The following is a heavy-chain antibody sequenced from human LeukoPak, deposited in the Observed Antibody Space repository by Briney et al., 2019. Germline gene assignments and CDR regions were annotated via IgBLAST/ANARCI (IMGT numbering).Heavy chain of an antibody. V-gene: IGHV3-74*01. J-gene: IGHJ6*04. CDR3: ARDRFYIPDV. Sequence: PGGSLRLSCAASGFSFSTSWMHWVRQVPGKGLVWVSLINSDASSTIYADSVKGRFTISRDNAKNTVYLQMNSLRPEDTAVYYCARDRFYIPDVWGEGTTVTVSS. CDR1: GFSFSTSW. D-gene: IGHD3-10*01. CDR2: INSDASST.